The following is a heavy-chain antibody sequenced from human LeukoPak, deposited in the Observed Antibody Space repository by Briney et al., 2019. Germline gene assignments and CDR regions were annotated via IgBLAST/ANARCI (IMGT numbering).Heavy chain of an antibody. CDR1: GFAFSSYA. CDR2: ISRDGGSI. Sequence: GGSLRVSCSASGFAFSSYAMHWVRQAPGKGLEYVSAISRDGGSIYPAYSVKGRITISRDNSKNTLYLQLSSLRPEDTAVYYCVKDQVLDGSWSYGDYWGERTLVTVSS. V-gene: IGHV3-64D*09. J-gene: IGHJ4*02. CDR3: VKDQVLDGSWSYGDY. D-gene: IGHD3-10*01.